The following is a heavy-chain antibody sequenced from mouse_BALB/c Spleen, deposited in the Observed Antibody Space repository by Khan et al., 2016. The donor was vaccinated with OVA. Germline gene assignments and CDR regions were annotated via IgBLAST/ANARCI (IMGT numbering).Heavy chain of an antibody. CDR2: ISYSGST. J-gene: IGHJ2*01. D-gene: IGHD1-2*01. CDR1: GYSITSGYG. CDR3: ARTARIKY. V-gene: IGHV3-2*02. Sequence: EVQRQESGPGLVKPSQSLSLTCTVTGYSITSGYGWNWIRQFPGNKLECMGYISYSGSTNYNPSLKSRISITRDTSKNQFFLQLNSVTTEDTATYYCARTARIKYWGQGTTLTVSS.